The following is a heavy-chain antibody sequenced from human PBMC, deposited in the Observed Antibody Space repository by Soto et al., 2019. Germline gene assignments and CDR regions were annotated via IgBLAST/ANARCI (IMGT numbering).Heavy chain of an antibody. Sequence: SVKVSCKASVYTFTSYGISWVRQAPGQGLEWRGWMSAYNGNTNYAQKLQGRVTMTTDTSTSTAYMELRSVISNDTAVYYCATVGSYSSSWSRVEYYYYTGIDVWGQGTTVTVSS. CDR3: ATVGSYSSSWSRVEYYYYTGIDV. V-gene: IGHV1-18*01. CDR2: MSAYNGNT. D-gene: IGHD6-13*01. J-gene: IGHJ6*02. CDR1: VYTFTSYG.